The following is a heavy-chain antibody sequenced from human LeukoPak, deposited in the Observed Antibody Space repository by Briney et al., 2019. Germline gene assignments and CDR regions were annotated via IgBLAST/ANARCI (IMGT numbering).Heavy chain of an antibody. Sequence: ASVKVSCKASGYTFINYYMHWVRQAPGQGLEWMGIINPSVGDTTYAQKFQGRVTMTRDMSTSTVHMELSSLRSEDTAIYYCARDGQKDYSNFYYYYYMDVWGKGTTVTVSS. D-gene: IGHD4-11*01. J-gene: IGHJ6*03. CDR3: ARDGQKDYSNFYYYYYMDV. CDR1: GYTFINYY. CDR2: INPSVGDT. V-gene: IGHV1-46*01.